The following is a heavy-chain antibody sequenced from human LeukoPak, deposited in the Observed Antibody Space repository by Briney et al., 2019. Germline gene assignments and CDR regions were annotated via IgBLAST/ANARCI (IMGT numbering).Heavy chain of an antibody. V-gene: IGHV3-53*01. CDR1: GFTVSSNY. Sequence: AGGSLRLSYAASGFTVSSNYMSWVRQAPGKGLEWVSVIYSGGSTYYADSVKGRFTISRDNSKNTLYLQMNSLRAEDTAVYYCARIFSSYADYWGQGTLVTVSS. J-gene: IGHJ4*02. CDR3: ARIFSSYADY. D-gene: IGHD6-6*01. CDR2: IYSGGST.